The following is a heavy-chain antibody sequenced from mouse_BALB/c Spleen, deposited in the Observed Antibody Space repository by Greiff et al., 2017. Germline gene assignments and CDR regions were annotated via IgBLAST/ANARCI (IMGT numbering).Heavy chain of an antibody. CDR1: GYSFTGYY. J-gene: IGHJ3*01. CDR3: ARETGTGSWFAY. D-gene: IGHD4-1*01. CDR2: ISCYNGAT. V-gene: IGHV1S34*01. Sequence: LVKTGASVKISCKASGYSFTGYYMHWVKQSHGKSLEWIGYISCYNGATSYNQKFKGKATFTVDTSSSTAYMQFNSLTSEDSAVYYCARETGTGSWFAYWGQGTLVTVSA.